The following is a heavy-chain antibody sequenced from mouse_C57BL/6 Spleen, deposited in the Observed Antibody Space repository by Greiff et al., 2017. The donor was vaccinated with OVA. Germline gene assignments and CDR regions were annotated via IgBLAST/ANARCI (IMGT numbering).Heavy chain of an antibody. J-gene: IGHJ4*01. D-gene: IGHD2-4*01. Sequence: QVQLQQPGTELVKPGASVKLSCKASGYTFTSYWMHWVKQRPGQGLEWIGNINPSSGGTNYNEKFKSKATLTVDKSSSTAYMQLSSLTSEDSAVYYCAREALYYDYDVGDAMDYWGQGTSVTVSS. V-gene: IGHV1-53*01. CDR2: INPSSGGT. CDR3: AREALYYDYDVGDAMDY. CDR1: GYTFTSYW.